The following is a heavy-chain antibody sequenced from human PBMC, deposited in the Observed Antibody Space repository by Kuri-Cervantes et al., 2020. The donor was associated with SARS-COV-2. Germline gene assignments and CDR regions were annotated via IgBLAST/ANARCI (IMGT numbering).Heavy chain of an antibody. J-gene: IGHJ4*02. V-gene: IGHV1-3*01. Sequence: ASVKVSCKASGYTFTSYAMHWVRQAPGQRLEWMGWINAGNGNTKYSQKFQGRVTITRDTSASTAYMELSSLRSEDTAVYYCARVAAADDYFDYWGQGTLVTVSS. CDR3: ARVAAADDYFDY. CDR1: GYTFTSYA. D-gene: IGHD6-13*01. CDR2: INAGNGNT.